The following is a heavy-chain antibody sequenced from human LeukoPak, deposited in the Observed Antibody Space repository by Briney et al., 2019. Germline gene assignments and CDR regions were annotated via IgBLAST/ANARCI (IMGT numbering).Heavy chain of an antibody. CDR3: ARGRYYMDV. CDR2: MNPNSGNT. V-gene: IGHV1-8*02. J-gene: IGHJ6*03. CDR1: GYTFTSYG. Sequence: GASVKVSCKASGYTFTSYGISWVRQAPGQGLEWMGWMNPNSGNTGYAQKFQGRVTMTRKTSISTAYMELSSLRSEDTAVYYCARGRYYMDVWGKGTTVTISS.